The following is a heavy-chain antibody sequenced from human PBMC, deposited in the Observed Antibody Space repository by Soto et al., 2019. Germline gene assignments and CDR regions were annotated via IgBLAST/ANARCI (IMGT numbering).Heavy chain of an antibody. CDR3: ARDRRSYYSDGSGLDF. CDR2: TYHTGTA. D-gene: IGHD3-22*01. J-gene: IGHJ4*02. CDR1: GGSISSSNW. Sequence: SETLSLTCAVSGGSISSSNWWSWVRQPPGKGLEWVGDTYHTGTAYYNPSLKSRVTISVDTSKNQFSLKLTSATAADTAVYYCARDRRSYYSDGSGLDFWGQGTLVTVSS. V-gene: IGHV4-4*02.